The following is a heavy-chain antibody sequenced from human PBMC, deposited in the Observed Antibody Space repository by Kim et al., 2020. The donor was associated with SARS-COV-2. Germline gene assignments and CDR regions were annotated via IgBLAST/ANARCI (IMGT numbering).Heavy chain of an antibody. J-gene: IGHJ4*02. D-gene: IGHD3-10*01. V-gene: IGHV3-48*02. Sequence: YADAVRGRFTITRDNARNLLHLQMNSLRDEDTAVYYCARDVPMIRGYFDFWGQGAPVTVSS. CDR3: ARDVPMIRGYFDF.